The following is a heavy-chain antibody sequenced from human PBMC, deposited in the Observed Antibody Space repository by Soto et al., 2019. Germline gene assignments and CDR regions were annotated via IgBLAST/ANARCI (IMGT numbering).Heavy chain of an antibody. CDR1: GYTFTSYD. V-gene: IGHV1-8*01. D-gene: IGHD7-27*01. CDR2: MNPNSGNT. CDR3: ARDPGRELYDLTGVNWFDP. J-gene: IGHJ5*02. Sequence: GASVKVSCKASGYTFTSYDINWVRQATGQGLEWMGWMNPNSGNTGYAQKFQGRVTMTRNTSISTAYMELSRLRSDDTAVYYCARDPGRELYDLTGVNWFDPWGQGTLVTVSS.